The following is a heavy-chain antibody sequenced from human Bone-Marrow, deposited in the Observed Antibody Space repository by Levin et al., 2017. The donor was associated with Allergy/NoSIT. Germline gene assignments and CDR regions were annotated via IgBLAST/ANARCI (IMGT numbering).Heavy chain of an antibody. CDR1: GGSFSGYY. V-gene: IGHV4-34*01. CDR3: ARAWEKDSSGYRFDY. Sequence: PSETLSLTCAVYGGSFSGYYWSWIRQPPGKGLEWIGEINHSGSTNYNPSLKSRVTISVDTSKNQFSLKLSSVTAADTAVYYCARAWEKDSSGYRFDYWGQGTLVTVSS. D-gene: IGHD3-22*01. CDR2: INHSGST. J-gene: IGHJ4*02.